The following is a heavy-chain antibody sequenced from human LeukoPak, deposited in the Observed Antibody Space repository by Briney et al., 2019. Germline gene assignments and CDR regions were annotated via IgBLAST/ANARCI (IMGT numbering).Heavy chain of an antibody. D-gene: IGHD6-19*01. Sequence: ASVKVSCKASGYTFTGYYMHWVRQAPGQGLEWVGWINPNSGGTNYAQKFQGRVTMTRDTSISTAYMELSRLRSDDTAVYYCARDQGIAVAGTYYYGMDVWGQGTTVTVSS. CDR2: INPNSGGT. J-gene: IGHJ6*02. CDR1: GYTFTGYY. V-gene: IGHV1-2*02. CDR3: ARDQGIAVAGTYYYGMDV.